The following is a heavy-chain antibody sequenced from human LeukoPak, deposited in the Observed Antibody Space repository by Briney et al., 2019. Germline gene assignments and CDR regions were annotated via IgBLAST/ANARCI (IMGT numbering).Heavy chain of an antibody. CDR1: GYTFTSYG. CDR2: ISAYNGNT. Sequence: ASVRVSCKASGYTFTSYGISWVRQAPGQGLEWMGWISAYNGNTNYAQKLQGRATMTTDTSTSTAYMELRSLRSDDTAVYYCARALSGRYDILTGYADYWGQGTLVTVSS. J-gene: IGHJ4*02. CDR3: ARALSGRYDILTGYADY. V-gene: IGHV1-18*01. D-gene: IGHD3-9*01.